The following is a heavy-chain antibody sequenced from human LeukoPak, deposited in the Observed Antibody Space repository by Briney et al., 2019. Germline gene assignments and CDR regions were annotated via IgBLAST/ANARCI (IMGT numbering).Heavy chain of an antibody. CDR1: GFTFSSYE. D-gene: IGHD3-22*01. Sequence: PGGSLRLSCAASGFTFSSYEMNWVRQAPGEGLEWVSYISSSGSTKYYADSVRGRFTISRYNAKNSLYLQMNSLRAEDTAVYYCARAYFYDNSGYYHGPAFDYWGQGSLVTVSS. CDR3: ARAYFYDNSGYYHGPAFDY. J-gene: IGHJ4*02. CDR2: ISSSGSTK. V-gene: IGHV3-48*03.